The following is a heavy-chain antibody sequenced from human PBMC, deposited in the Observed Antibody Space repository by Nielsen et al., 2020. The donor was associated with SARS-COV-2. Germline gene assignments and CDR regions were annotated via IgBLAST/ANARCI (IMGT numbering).Heavy chain of an antibody. CDR1: GFTFNKYS. Sequence: GGSLRLSCAASGFTFNKYSLNWVRQAPGKGLEWVSSISLTSSYIYYAESVQGRFTISRDNAEDSLYLQMSSLRAEDTAVYYCARAQTLFGVVTPYMDVWGKGTTVTVSS. CDR3: ARAQTLFGVVTPYMDV. J-gene: IGHJ6*03. D-gene: IGHD3-3*01. CDR2: ISLTSSYI. V-gene: IGHV3-21*01.